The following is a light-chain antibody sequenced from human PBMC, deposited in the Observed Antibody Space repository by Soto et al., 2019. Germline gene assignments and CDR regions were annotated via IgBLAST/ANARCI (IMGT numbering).Light chain of an antibody. Sequence: ETVLTQSPGTLSLSPGERATLSCRASQSVSSNLAWYQQKPGQAPRLLIYGASNRATGIPDRFSGSGSGTDFTLTISRLEPEDFAVYYCQQYGRPFGQGTKVDIK. CDR2: GAS. CDR3: QQYGRP. V-gene: IGKV3-20*01. CDR1: QSVSSN. J-gene: IGKJ1*01.